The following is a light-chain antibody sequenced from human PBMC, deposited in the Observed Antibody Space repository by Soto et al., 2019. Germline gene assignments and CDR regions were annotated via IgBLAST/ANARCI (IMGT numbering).Light chain of an antibody. V-gene: IGKV1-5*03. Sequence: DIQMTQSLATLSASVGDRVTISCRASQSINTWLAWYQQKPGKAPNLLIYKASTLGSGVPSRFSGSGSGTEFTLTIRSLQPDDFATYYCQQYDTYPYTFGQGTKLEIK. CDR1: QSINTW. CDR2: KAS. J-gene: IGKJ2*01. CDR3: QQYDTYPYT.